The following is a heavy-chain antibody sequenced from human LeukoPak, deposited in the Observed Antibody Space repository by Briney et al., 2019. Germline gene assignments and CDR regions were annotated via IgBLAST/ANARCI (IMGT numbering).Heavy chain of an antibody. Sequence: ASVKVSCKASGYTFTSYGISWVRQAPGQGLEWMGWISAYNGNTNYAQKLQGRVTMTTDTSTSTAYMELRSLRSDDTAVYYCARYFIDFWSGYSNWFDPWGQGTLVTVSS. CDR2: ISAYNGNT. V-gene: IGHV1-18*01. CDR1: GYTFTSYG. D-gene: IGHD3-3*01. CDR3: ARYFIDFWSGYSNWFDP. J-gene: IGHJ5*02.